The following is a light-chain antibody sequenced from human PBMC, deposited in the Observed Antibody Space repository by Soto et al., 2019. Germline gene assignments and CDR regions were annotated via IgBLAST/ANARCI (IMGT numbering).Light chain of an antibody. CDR2: GNS. CDR3: QSYDSSLSGSV. Sequence: QSVLTQPPSVSGAPGQRVTISYTGSSSYIGAGYHVHWYQQLPGTAPKLLIYGNSNRPSGVPDRFSGSKSGTSASLAITGLQAEDEADYYCQSYDSSLSGSVFGGGTKLTVL. J-gene: IGLJ3*02. CDR1: SSYIGAGYH. V-gene: IGLV1-40*01.